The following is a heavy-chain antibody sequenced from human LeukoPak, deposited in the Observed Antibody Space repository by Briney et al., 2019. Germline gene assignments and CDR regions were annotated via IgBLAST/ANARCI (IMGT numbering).Heavy chain of an antibody. Sequence: GGSLILSCAASGFTFSSYGMHWVRQAPGKGLQWVAFISYDGSNKYYADSVRGRFTISRDNSEDTLYLQMNSLRAEDTAVYYCAKDVAPYSSSWYPFDYWGQGTLVTVSS. CDR2: ISYDGSNK. V-gene: IGHV3-30*02. CDR3: AKDVAPYSSSWYPFDY. CDR1: GFTFSSYG. D-gene: IGHD6-13*01. J-gene: IGHJ4*02.